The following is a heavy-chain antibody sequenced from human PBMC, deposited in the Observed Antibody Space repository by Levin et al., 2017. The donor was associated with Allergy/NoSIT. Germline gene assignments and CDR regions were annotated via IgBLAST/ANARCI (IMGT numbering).Heavy chain of an antibody. CDR3: VRTDNSGGHTPGLRDFDY. Sequence: TGGSLRLSCAVSGFTLSDYYIDWVRQAPGKGLEWVGRTRDKTKSHSTSYAASVKGRFTLSRDDSKNLVYLQMNSLRTGDTAMYYCVRTDNSGGHTPGLRDFDYWGQGTLVSVSS. V-gene: IGHV3-72*01. D-gene: IGHD6-25*01. J-gene: IGHJ4*02. CDR2: TRDKTKSHST. CDR1: GFTLSDYY.